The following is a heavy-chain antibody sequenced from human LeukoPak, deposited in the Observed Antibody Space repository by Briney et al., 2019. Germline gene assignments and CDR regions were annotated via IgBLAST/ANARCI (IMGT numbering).Heavy chain of an antibody. CDR2: IYSGGST. D-gene: IGHD3-9*01. CDR1: GFTVSSNY. Sequence: GGSLRLSCAASGFTVSSNYMSWVRQAPGKGLEWVSVIYSGGSTYYADSVKGRFTISRDNSKNTLYLQMNSLRAEDTAVYYCARASLYDILTGYYTPYCFDYWGQGTLVTVSS. CDR3: ARASLYDILTGYYTPYCFDY. V-gene: IGHV3-53*01. J-gene: IGHJ4*02.